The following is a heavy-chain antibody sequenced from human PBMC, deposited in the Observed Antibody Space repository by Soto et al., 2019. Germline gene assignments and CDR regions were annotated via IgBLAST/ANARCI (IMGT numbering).Heavy chain of an antibody. D-gene: IGHD3-3*01. J-gene: IGHJ6*02. CDR2: TYYRSKWYN. Sequence: SQTLSLTCAISGDSVSSNSAAWNWIRQSPSRGLEWLGRTYYRSKWYNDYAVSVKSRITINPDTSKNQFSRQLNSVTPEDTAVYYCARDFGVVIDVSYYYCGMDVWGQGTTVTVSS. CDR1: GDSVSSNSAA. CDR3: ARDFGVVIDVSYYYCGMDV. V-gene: IGHV6-1*01.